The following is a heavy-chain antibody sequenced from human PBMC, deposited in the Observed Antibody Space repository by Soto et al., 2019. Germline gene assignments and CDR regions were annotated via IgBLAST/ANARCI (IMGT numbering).Heavy chain of an antibody. CDR3: ARGSYYPDRSGYFLDS. D-gene: IGHD3-22*01. CDR1: GGSTSPHY. CDR2: IYYSGNT. J-gene: IGHJ4*02. V-gene: IGHV4-59*11. Sequence: PSETLSLTCAVSGGSTSPHYWSWIRQPPGKGLEWIAYIYYSGNTNYNPSLKSRVTISLDTSKNQFSLKLSSVTAADTAVYYCARGSYYPDRSGYFLDSWGQGALVTVSS.